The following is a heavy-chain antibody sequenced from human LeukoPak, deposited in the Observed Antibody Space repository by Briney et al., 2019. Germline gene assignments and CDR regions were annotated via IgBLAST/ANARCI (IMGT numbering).Heavy chain of an antibody. CDR3: ALSSIHKDYYFGMDV. Sequence: GGSLRLSCAASGFIFSSYWMSWVRQTPGKGLEWVANIIQDGSEKYYVDSVKGRFTVSRDNAKRSLYLQIESLRDDDTAVYHCALSSIHKDYYFGMDVWGQGTTVTVSS. CDR2: IIQDGSEK. V-gene: IGHV3-7*03. J-gene: IGHJ6*02. CDR1: GFIFSSYW. D-gene: IGHD2-2*01.